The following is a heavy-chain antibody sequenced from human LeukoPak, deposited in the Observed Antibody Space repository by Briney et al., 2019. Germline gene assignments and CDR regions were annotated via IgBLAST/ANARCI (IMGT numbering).Heavy chain of an antibody. J-gene: IGHJ5*02. V-gene: IGHV4-34*01. CDR3: ARGNPPRGYSGYDSPQRKPRNHWFDP. CDR2: INHRGST. Sequence: SETLSLTCAVYGGSFSGYYWSWIRQPPGKGLEWIGEINHRGSTNYNPSLKSRVTISVDTSKNQFSLKLSSVTAADTAVYYCARGNPPRGYSGYDSPQRKPRNHWFDPWGQGTLVTVSS. D-gene: IGHD5-12*01. CDR1: GGSFSGYY.